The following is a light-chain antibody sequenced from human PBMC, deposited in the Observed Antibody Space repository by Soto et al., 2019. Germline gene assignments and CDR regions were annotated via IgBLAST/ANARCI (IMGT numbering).Light chain of an antibody. Sequence: EIVLTQSPATLSLSPGEGATLSCRASQSVSNHLAWYQQKPGQAPRLLIFGGYSRATGIPARFSGSGSGTDLTLAICSLEPEDFAVYYCQQHHTWPLSFGGGTKVEIK. J-gene: IGKJ4*01. V-gene: IGKV3-11*01. CDR2: GGY. CDR1: QSVSNH. CDR3: QQHHTWPLS.